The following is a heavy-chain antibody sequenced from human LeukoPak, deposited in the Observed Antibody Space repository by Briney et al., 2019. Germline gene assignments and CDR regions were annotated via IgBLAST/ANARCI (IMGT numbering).Heavy chain of an antibody. V-gene: IGHV3-21*01. Sequence: KPGGSLRLSCAASGFTFSSYSMNWVRQAPGKGLEWVSSISSSSSYIYYADSVKGRFTISRDNAKNSLYLQMNSLRAEDTAVYYCARSSSDFWSGYFFPRPGYFDYWGQGTLVTVSS. CDR2: ISSSSSYI. J-gene: IGHJ4*02. CDR3: ARSSSDFWSGYFFPRPGYFDY. CDR1: GFTFSSYS. D-gene: IGHD3-3*01.